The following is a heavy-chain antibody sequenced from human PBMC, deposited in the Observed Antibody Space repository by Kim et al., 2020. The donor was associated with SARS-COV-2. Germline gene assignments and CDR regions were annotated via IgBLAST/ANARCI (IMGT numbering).Heavy chain of an antibody. J-gene: IGHJ3*02. V-gene: IGHV1-18*01. D-gene: IGHD3-10*01. CDR3: ARGAPLLWFGELGHDAFDI. CDR2: ISAYNGNT. Sequence: ASVKVSCKASGYTFTTYVITWVRQAPGQGLEWMGWISAYNGNTSSAQNLQGRVTMTTDTSTNTAYMELRSLRSDDTAVYYCARGAPLLWFGELGHDAFDIWGQGTMVTVSS. CDR1: GYTFTTYV.